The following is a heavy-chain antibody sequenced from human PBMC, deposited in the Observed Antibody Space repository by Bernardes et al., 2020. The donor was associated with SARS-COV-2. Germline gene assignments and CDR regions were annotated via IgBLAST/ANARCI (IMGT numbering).Heavy chain of an antibody. CDR1: GYTFTSYG. CDR2: ISAYNGNT. V-gene: IGHV1-18*04. D-gene: IGHD3-3*01. CDR3: ARDFLTVDYDFWSGYYYYYYGMDV. Sequence: ASVKVSCKASGYTFTSYGISWVRQAPGQGLEWMGWISAYNGNTNYAQKLQGRVTMTTDTSTSTAYMELRSLRSDDTAVYYCARDFLTVDYDFWSGYYYYYYGMDVWGQGTTVTVSS. J-gene: IGHJ6*02.